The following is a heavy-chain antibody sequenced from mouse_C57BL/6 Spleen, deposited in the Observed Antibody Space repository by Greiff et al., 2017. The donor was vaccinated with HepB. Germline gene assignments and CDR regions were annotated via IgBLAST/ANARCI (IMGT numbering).Heavy chain of an antibody. V-gene: IGHV1-80*01. CDR3: ARSLFAY. CDR1: GYAFSSYW. J-gene: IGHJ3*01. Sequence: LVESGASVKISCKASGYAFSSYWMNWVKQRPGKGREGSGQIYPGDGDTNYNGKFKGKATLTADKSSSTAYMQLSSLTSEDSAVYFCARSLFAYWGQGTLVTVSA. CDR2: IYPGDGDT.